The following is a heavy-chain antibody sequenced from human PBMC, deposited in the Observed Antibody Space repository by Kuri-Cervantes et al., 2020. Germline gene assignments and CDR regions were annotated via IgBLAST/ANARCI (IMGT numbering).Heavy chain of an antibody. CDR1: GFTFSSYG. Sequence: GGSLRLSCAASGFTFSSYGMHWVRQAPGKGLEWVAVIWYDGSNKYYADSVKGRFTISRDNSKNTLYLQMNSLRAEDTAVYYCASTKQAFTLPNWFDPWGQGTLVTVSS. CDR3: ASTKQAFTLPNWFDP. CDR2: IWYDGSNK. J-gene: IGHJ5*02. V-gene: IGHV3-33*01. D-gene: IGHD1-26*01.